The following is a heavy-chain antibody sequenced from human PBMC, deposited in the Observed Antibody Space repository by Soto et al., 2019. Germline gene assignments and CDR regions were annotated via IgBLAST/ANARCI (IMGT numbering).Heavy chain of an antibody. D-gene: IGHD1-26*01. J-gene: IGHJ4*02. V-gene: IGHV4-31*03. CDR2: IYYSGSI. CDR1: GGSISTTSFY. CDR3: ARGLITGSQYSGGWYYFDS. Sequence: PSETLSLTCTVSGGSISTTSFYWAWIRQHPGKGLEWIGYIYYSGSIYYNPSLKSRVTISVDTSKNQFSLKLSSVTAADTAVYYCARGLITGSQYSGGWYYFDSWGQGTQVTVSS.